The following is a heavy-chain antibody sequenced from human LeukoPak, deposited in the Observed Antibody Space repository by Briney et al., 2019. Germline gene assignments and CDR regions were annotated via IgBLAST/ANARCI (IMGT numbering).Heavy chain of an antibody. CDR1: GYTFTSYG. CDR3: ARAQGPTVTGRAYYYYMDV. CDR2: ISAYNGNT. J-gene: IGHJ6*03. V-gene: IGHV1-18*01. D-gene: IGHD4-17*01. Sequence: ASVKVSCKASGYTFTSYGISWVRQAPGQGLEWMGWISAYNGNTNYAQKLQGRVTMTTDTSTSTAYMELRSLRSDDTAVYYCARAQGPTVTGRAYYYYMDVWGKGTTVTVSS.